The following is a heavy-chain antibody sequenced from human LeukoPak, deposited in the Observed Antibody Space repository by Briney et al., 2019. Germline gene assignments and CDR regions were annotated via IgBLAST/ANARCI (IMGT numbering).Heavy chain of an antibody. Sequence: PSETLSLTCTVSGGSISSGDYYRSWIRQPPGKGLEWIGSIYYSGSTYYNPSLKSRVTISVDTSKNQFSLKLSSVTAADTAVYYCASSFDYYDSSGYPYWGQGTLVTVSS. V-gene: IGHV4-30-4*01. D-gene: IGHD3-22*01. J-gene: IGHJ4*02. CDR3: ASSFDYYDSSGYPY. CDR1: GGSISSGDYY. CDR2: IYYSGST.